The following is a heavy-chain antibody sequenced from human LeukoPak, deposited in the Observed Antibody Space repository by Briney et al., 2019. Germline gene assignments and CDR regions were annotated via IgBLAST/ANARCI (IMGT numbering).Heavy chain of an antibody. V-gene: IGHV3-48*03. CDR1: GFTLSSYE. CDR3: AKDMGYCSSATCYGLDY. Sequence: GGSLRLSCAASGFTLSSYEMNWVRQAPGKGLEWVSYISSSGGPIFYADSVKGRFTISRDNSKNTLFLQMNSLRAEDTAIYYCAKDMGYCSSATCYGLDYWGQGTLVTVSS. CDR2: ISSSGGPI. D-gene: IGHD2-2*01. J-gene: IGHJ4*02.